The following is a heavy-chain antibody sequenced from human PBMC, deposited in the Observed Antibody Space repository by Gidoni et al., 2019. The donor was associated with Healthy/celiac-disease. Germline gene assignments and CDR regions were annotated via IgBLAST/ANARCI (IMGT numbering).Heavy chain of an antibody. CDR1: GFTFDDYT. CDR2: ISWDGGST. V-gene: IGHV3-43*01. D-gene: IGHD6-19*01. J-gene: IGHJ6*02. CDR3: AKAMRWLIPGNTYYYYYGMDV. Sequence: EVQLVESGGVVVQPGGSLRLSCAASGFTFDDYTMHWVRQAPGKGLECVSLISWDGGSTYYADSVKGRFTISRDNSKNSLYLQMNSLRTEDTALYYCAKAMRWLIPGNTYYYYYGMDVWGQGTTVTVSS.